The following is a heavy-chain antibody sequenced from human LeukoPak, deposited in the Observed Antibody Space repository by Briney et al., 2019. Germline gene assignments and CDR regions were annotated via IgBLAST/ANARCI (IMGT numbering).Heavy chain of an antibody. D-gene: IGHD1-26*01. Sequence: GGSLRLSCAASGFTFSSYSMNWVRQAPGKGLEWVSSISSSSSYIYYADSVKGRFTISRDNAKNSLYLQMNSLRAEDTAVYYCARGGGGSYYHLLDYWGQGTLVTVSS. CDR2: ISSSSSYI. CDR3: ARGGGGSYYHLLDY. CDR1: GFTFSSYS. J-gene: IGHJ4*02. V-gene: IGHV3-21*01.